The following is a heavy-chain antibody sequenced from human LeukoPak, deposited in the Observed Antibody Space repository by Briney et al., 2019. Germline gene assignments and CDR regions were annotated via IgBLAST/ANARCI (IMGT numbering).Heavy chain of an antibody. CDR3: ARDSVAYCSSTSCPQNAFDI. V-gene: IGHV1-18*01. CDR1: GYTFTIYG. CDR2: ISTYNGNT. D-gene: IGHD2-2*01. J-gene: IGHJ3*02. Sequence: ASVKVSFTASGYTFTIYGISWVRQAPGQGLEWMGWISTYNGNTNYAQNLQGRVTMTTDTSTSTAYMELRSLRSDDTAVYYCARDSVAYCSSTSCPQNAFDIWGQGTMVTVSS.